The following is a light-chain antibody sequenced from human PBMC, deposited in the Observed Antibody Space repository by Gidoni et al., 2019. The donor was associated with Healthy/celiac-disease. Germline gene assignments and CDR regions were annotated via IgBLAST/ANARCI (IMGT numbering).Light chain of an antibody. CDR1: QSVSSY. V-gene: IGKV3-11*01. CDR3: QQRSNWPPVT. Sequence: EIVLTHSPAPLSLSPGERATLSCRASQSVSSYLAWYQQKPGQAPRLLIYDASNRATGIPARFSGSGSGTGFTLTISSLEPEDFAVYYCQQRSNWPPVTFGQGTRLEIK. J-gene: IGKJ5*01. CDR2: DAS.